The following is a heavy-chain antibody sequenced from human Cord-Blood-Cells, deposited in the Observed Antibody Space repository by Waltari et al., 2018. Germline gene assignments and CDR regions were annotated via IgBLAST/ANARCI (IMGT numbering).Heavy chain of an antibody. J-gene: IGHJ3*02. CDR1: GYTLTSYD. CDR3: ARGGPNYYGSGSDAFDI. Sequence: QVQLVQSGAEVKKPGASVKVSCKASGYTLTSYDINWLRQATGQGLEWLGWNKPNSGNTGYAQKFQGIVTMTRNTSISTAYRELSSLRSEDTAVYYCARGGPNYYGSGSDAFDIWGQGTMVTVSS. D-gene: IGHD3-10*01. CDR2: NKPNSGNT. V-gene: IGHV1-8*01.